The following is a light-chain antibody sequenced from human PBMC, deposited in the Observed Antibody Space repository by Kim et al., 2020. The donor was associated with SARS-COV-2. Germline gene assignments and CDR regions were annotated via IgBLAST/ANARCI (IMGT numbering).Light chain of an antibody. CDR1: QSVSSSY. CDR2: GAS. CDR3: QQYGSSPPYT. V-gene: IGKV3-20*01. J-gene: IGKJ2*01. Sequence: PGDRATRSRRASQSVSSSYLAWYQQKPGQAPRLLIYGASSRATGIPDRFSGSGSGTDFTLTISRLEPEDFAVYYCQQYGSSPPYTFGQGTKLEI.